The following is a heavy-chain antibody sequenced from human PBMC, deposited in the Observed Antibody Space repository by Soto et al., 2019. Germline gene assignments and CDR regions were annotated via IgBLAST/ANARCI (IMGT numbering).Heavy chain of an antibody. D-gene: IGHD3-10*01. CDR3: ARLDSMDYYYYGMDV. Sequence: GESLKISCKGSGYSFTSYWISWVRQMPGKGLEWMGRIDPSDSYTNYSPSFQGHVTISADKSISTAYLQWSSLKASDTAMYYCARLDSMDYYYYGMDVWGQGTTVTVSS. CDR1: GYSFTSYW. J-gene: IGHJ6*02. V-gene: IGHV5-10-1*01. CDR2: IDPSDSYT.